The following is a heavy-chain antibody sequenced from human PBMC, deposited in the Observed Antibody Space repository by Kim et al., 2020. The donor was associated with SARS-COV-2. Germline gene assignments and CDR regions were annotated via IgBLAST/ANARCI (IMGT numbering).Heavy chain of an antibody. CDR2: ISSTSSTI. J-gene: IGHJ5*02. CDR3: ARDLIWQNSRSQGFDP. Sequence: GGSLRLSCAASGFTFSSYSMNWVRQAPGKGLEWVSYISSTSSTIYYADSVKGRFTISRDNAKNSLYLQLNSLRDEDTAVYYCARDLIWQNSRSQGFDPWGQGTLVTVSS. CDR1: GFTFSSYS. V-gene: IGHV3-48*02. D-gene: IGHD6-13*01.